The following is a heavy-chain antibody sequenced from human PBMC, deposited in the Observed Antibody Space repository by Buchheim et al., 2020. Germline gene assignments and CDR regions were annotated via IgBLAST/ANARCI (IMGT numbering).Heavy chain of an antibody. CDR3: ARVIRLGELSFLEIYYYYGMDV. J-gene: IGHJ6*02. Sequence: QVQLVQSGAEVKKPGASVKVSCKASGYTFTSYDINWVRQATGQGLEWMGWMNPNSGNTGYAQKFQGRVTITRNTTLSTAYMELSSLRSEDTAVYYYARVIRLGELSFLEIYYYYGMDVWGQGTT. D-gene: IGHD3-16*02. V-gene: IGHV1-8*01. CDR1: GYTFTSYD. CDR2: MNPNSGNT.